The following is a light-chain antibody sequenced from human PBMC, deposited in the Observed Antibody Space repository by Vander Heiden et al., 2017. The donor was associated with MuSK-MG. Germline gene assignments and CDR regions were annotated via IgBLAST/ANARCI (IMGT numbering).Light chain of an antibody. CDR2: QDK. J-gene: IGLJ2*01. CDR3: QAWDSSSVV. CDR1: NLGNKY. V-gene: IGLV3-1*01. Sequence: SSDLTQPPSVSVSPGHTASITCSGDNLGNKYVCWYQQKSGQSPVLVIYQDKKGPSGIPERFAGSNSGNTATLTISGTQAVDEADYYCQAWDSSSVVFGGGTKLFVL.